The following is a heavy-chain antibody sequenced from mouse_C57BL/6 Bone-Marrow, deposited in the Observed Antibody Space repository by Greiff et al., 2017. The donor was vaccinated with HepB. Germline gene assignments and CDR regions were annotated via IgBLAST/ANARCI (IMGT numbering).Heavy chain of an antibody. Sequence: EVKLMESGGGLVKPGGSLKLSCAASGFTFSDYGMHWVRQAPEKGLEWVAYISSGSSTIYYADTVKGRFTISRDNAKNTLFLQMTSLRYEDTAMYYCARNYGSSYEGYAMDYWGQGTSVTVSS. V-gene: IGHV5-17*01. D-gene: IGHD1-1*01. CDR3: ARNYGSSYEGYAMDY. CDR2: ISSGSSTI. J-gene: IGHJ4*01. CDR1: GFTFSDYG.